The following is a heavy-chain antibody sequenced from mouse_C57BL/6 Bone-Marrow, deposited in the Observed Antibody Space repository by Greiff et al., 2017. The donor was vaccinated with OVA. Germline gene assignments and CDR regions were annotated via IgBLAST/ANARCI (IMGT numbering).Heavy chain of an antibody. CDR3: AMAPRMDY. V-gene: IGHV1-74*01. Sequence: VKLQQPGAELVKPGASVKVSCKASGYTFTSYWMHWVKQRPGQGLEWIGRIHPSDSDTNYNQKIKGKATLTVDTSSSTAYMQLSSLTSEDAAVYYCAMAPRMDYWGQGTSVTVSS. J-gene: IGHJ4*01. CDR1: GYTFTSYW. CDR2: IHPSDSDT.